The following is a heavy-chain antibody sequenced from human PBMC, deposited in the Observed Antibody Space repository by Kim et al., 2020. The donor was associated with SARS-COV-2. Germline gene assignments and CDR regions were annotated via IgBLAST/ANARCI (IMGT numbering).Heavy chain of an antibody. V-gene: IGHV3-30*18. Sequence: GGSLRLSCAASGFTFSSYGMHWVRQAPGKGLEWVAVISYDGSNKYYADSVKGRFTISRDNSKNTLYLQMNSLRAEDTAVYYCAKEDCGGDCYSGSYFDY. CDR3: AKEDCGGDCYSGSYFDY. D-gene: IGHD2-21*02. CDR2: ISYDGSNK. J-gene: IGHJ4*03. CDR1: GFTFSSYG.